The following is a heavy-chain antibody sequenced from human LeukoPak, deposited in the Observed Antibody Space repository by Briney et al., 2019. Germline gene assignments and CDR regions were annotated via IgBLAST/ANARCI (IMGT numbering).Heavy chain of an antibody. Sequence: GGSLRLSCAASGFPFSSYDMSWVRRAPGKGLGWVSVISASAVHVFYADSVKGRFTISRDNSKNTLYLQMNSLRAEDRAVYYCAKPYYSYSGSYDYWGQGTLVTVSS. J-gene: IGHJ4*02. CDR2: ISASAVHV. V-gene: IGHV3-23*01. CDR3: AKPYYSYSGSYDY. CDR1: GFPFSSYD. D-gene: IGHD3-10*01.